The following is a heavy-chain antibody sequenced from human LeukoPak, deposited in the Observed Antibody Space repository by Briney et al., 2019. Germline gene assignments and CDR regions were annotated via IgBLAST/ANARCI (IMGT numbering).Heavy chain of an antibody. Sequence: ASVKVSCKASGFTFTSSAMQWVRQARGQRLEWIGWIVVGSGNTNYAQKFQERVTITRDMSTSTAYMELSSLRPEDTAVYYCAADPSLWFGDQGGDAFDIWGQGTMVTVSS. CDR3: AADPSLWFGDQGGDAFDI. D-gene: IGHD3-10*01. CDR1: GFTFTSSA. V-gene: IGHV1-58*02. CDR2: IVVGSGNT. J-gene: IGHJ3*02.